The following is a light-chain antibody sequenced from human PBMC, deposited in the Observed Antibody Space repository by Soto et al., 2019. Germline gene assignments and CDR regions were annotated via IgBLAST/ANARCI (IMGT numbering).Light chain of an antibody. CDR3: QQLNSYPLT. CDR2: AAS. CDR1: QSITNY. Sequence: DIQITQSTSALSASVGDRVTITCRASQSITNYLNWYQHKPGQAPNLLIYAASTLQAGVPSRFRGSGSGTDFTLTISSLQPEDFATYYRQQLNSYPLTFGGGTKVDVK. V-gene: IGKV1-39*01. J-gene: IGKJ4*01.